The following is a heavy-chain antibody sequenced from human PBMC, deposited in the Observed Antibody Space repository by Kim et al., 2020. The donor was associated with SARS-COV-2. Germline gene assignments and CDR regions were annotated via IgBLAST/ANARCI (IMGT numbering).Heavy chain of an antibody. J-gene: IGHJ4*02. V-gene: IGHV3-23*01. Sequence: YYADSVKGRFTISRDNSKNTLYLQMNSLRAEDTAVYYCANMDYWNRVKDYWGQGTLVTVSS. D-gene: IGHD1-1*01. CDR3: ANMDYWNRVKDY.